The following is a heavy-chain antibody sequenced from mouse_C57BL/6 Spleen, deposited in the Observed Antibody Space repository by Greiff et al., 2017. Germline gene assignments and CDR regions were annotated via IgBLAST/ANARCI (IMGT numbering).Heavy chain of an antibody. Sequence: EVHLVESGGGLVQPKGSLKLSCAASGFSFNTYAMNWVRQAPGKGLEWVARIRSKSNNYATYYADSVKDRFTISRDDSESMLYLQMNNLKTEDTAMYYCVRHGYYDSIFAYWGQGTLVTVSA. CDR2: IRSKSNNYAT. J-gene: IGHJ3*01. V-gene: IGHV10-1*01. CDR1: GFSFNTYA. CDR3: VRHGYYDSIFAY. D-gene: IGHD2-4*01.